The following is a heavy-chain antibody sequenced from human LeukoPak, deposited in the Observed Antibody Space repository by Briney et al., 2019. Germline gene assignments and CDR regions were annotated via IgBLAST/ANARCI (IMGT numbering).Heavy chain of an antibody. CDR2: INPNSGGT. J-gene: IGHJ4*02. Sequence: ASVKVSCKASGYTFTGYYMHWVRQAPGQGLEWVGWINPNSGGTNYAQKFQGRVTMTGDTSISTAYVELSRLRSDDTAVYYCARVEYCSGGSCSDFDYWGQGTLVTVSS. V-gene: IGHV1-2*02. CDR3: ARVEYCSGGSCSDFDY. D-gene: IGHD2-15*01. CDR1: GYTFTGYY.